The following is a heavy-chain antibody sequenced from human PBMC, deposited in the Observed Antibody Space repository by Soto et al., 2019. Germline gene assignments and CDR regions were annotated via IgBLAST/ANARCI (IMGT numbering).Heavy chain of an antibody. CDR1: GFTFSSYG. V-gene: IGHV3-30*18. Sequence: QVQLVESGGGVVQPGRSLRLSCAASGFTFSSYGMHWVRQAPGKGLEWVAVISYDGSNKYYADCVKGRFTISRDNSKNTLYLQMNSLRAEDTAVYYCAKEEGYCSSTSCYKGYYYYGMDVWGQGTTVTVSS. D-gene: IGHD2-2*01. CDR2: ISYDGSNK. J-gene: IGHJ6*02. CDR3: AKEEGYCSSTSCYKGYYYYGMDV.